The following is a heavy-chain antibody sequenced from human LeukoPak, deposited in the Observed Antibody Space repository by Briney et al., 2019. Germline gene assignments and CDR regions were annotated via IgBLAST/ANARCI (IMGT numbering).Heavy chain of an antibody. J-gene: IGHJ4*02. CDR2: MNPNSGNT. V-gene: IGHV1-8*03. CDR3: AAEGPHDFFDY. D-gene: IGHD3-3*01. CDR1: GYTLTELS. Sequence: ASVKVSCKVSGYTLTELSMHWVRQAPGKGLEWMGWMNPNSGNTGYAQKFQGRVTITRNTSISTAYMELSSLRSEDTAVYYCAAEGPHDFFDYWGQGTLVTVSS.